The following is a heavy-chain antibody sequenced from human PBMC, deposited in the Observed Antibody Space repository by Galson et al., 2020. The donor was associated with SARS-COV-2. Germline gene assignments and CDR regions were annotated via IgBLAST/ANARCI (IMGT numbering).Heavy chain of an antibody. CDR1: GFTFSSYD. CDR2: VSGDGGYI. J-gene: IGHJ6*02. Sequence: GGSLRLSCAASGFTFSSYDMSWVRQAPGKGLEWVSSVSGDGGYIYYADSVRGRFTVSRDNSKNTLHLQMNSLRVEDTAVYYCAKDAVASYGMDVWGQGTTVTVSS. V-gene: IGHV3-23*01. CDR3: AKDAVASYGMDV. D-gene: IGHD2-15*01.